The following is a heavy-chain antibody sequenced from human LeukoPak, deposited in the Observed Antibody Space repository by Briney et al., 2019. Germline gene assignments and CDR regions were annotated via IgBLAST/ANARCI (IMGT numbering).Heavy chain of an antibody. V-gene: IGHV4-39*01. Sequence: SETLCLTCTVSGGSISSSSYYWGWIRQSPGKGLEWIGSIYYSGSTYYNPSLKSRVTISVDTSKNQFSLKLSSVTAADTAVYYCARRRRVGTIDYWGQETLVTVSS. CDR1: GGSISSSSYY. D-gene: IGHD1-26*01. J-gene: IGHJ4*02. CDR2: IYYSGST. CDR3: ARRRRVGTIDY.